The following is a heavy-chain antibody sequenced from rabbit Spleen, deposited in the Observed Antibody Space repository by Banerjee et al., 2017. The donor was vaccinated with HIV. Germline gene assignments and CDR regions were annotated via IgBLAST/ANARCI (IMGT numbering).Heavy chain of an antibody. D-gene: IGHD1-1*01. Sequence: QSLEESGGDLVKPGASLTLTCTASGFSFSSSDYMCWVRQAPGKGLEWISCIAGSSSGFTYSATWAKGRFTCSKTSSTTVTLQMTSLTVADTATYFCARDTSTSFSTYGMDLRGPGTLVTVS. CDR2: IAGSSSGFT. V-gene: IGHV1S40*01. CDR1: GFSFSSSDY. CDR3: ARDTSTSFSTYGMDL. J-gene: IGHJ6*01.